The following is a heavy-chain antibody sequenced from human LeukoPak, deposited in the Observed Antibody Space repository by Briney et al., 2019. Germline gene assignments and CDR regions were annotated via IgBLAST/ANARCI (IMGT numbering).Heavy chain of an antibody. J-gene: IGHJ3*02. CDR3: VKIHQNRVVVGAKGAFDI. CDR1: GLTFNNYA. V-gene: IGHV3-23*01. CDR2: IGSSGGGT. D-gene: IGHD2-15*01. Sequence: PGGSLRLSCAASGLTFNNYAMHWVRQSSGKGLEWVSGIGSSGGGTYYADSVKGRFTISRDTSKDTVYLQMDSLRAEDTAIYYCVKIHQNRVVVGAKGAFDIWGQGTVVTVSS.